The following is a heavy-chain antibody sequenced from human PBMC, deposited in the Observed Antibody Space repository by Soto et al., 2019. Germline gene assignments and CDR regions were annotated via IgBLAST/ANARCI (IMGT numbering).Heavy chain of an antibody. V-gene: IGHV1-18*01. CDR1: GYTFTSYH. CDR3: ARDAPPADY. J-gene: IGHJ4*02. Sequence: QVQLVQSGAEVKKPGASVKVSCKASGYTFTSYHINWVRQAPGQGLVWMGWISAYNGNTNYAQKLQGRVTTTTDTSTSTAYMELRIPRSDDTAVYYCARDAPPADYWGQGTLVTVSS. CDR2: ISAYNGNT.